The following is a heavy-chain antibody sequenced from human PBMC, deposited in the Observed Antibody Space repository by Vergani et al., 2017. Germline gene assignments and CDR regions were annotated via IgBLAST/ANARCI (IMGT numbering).Heavy chain of an antibody. CDR1: GGSISSGGYS. V-gene: IGHV4-30-2*01. D-gene: IGHD5-12*01. CDR3: ARGRGVATIWDVRNSYYYYGMDV. J-gene: IGHJ6*02. CDR2: IYHSGST. Sequence: QLQLQESGSGLVKPSQTLSLTCAVSGGSISSGGYSWSWIRQPPGKGLEWIGYIYHSGSTYYNPSLKSRVTISVDTSKNQLSLKLSSVTAADTAVYYCARGRGVATIWDVRNSYYYYGMDVWGQGTTVTVSS.